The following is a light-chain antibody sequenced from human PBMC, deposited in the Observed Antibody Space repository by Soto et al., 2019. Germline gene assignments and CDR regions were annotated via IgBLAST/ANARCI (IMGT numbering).Light chain of an antibody. CDR3: GTWDNRLSAVV. CDR2: END. CDR1: DSNIWYNS. J-gene: IGLJ2*01. Sequence: QSVLTQPPSVSAAPGQKITISCSGSDSNIWYNSVSWYQQLPGTAPKLLISENDERPSDLPDRFSASKSGTSATLGITGLETGDEATYFCGTWDNRLSAVVFGGGTKLTVL. V-gene: IGLV1-51*02.